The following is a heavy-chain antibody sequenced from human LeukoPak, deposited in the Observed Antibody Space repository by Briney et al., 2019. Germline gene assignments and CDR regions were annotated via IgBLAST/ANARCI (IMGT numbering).Heavy chain of an antibody. D-gene: IGHD2-2*02. J-gene: IGHJ4*02. CDR2: IYSGGST. CDR1: GFTVSSNY. V-gene: IGHV3-66*01. Sequence: PGGSLRLSCAASGFTVSSNYMSWVRQAPGKGLEWVSVIYSGGSTYYADSVKGRFTISRDNSKNTLYLQMNSLRAEDTAVYYCAKDLVGYCSSTSCYTDYWGQGTLVTVSS. CDR3: AKDLVGYCSSTSCYTDY.